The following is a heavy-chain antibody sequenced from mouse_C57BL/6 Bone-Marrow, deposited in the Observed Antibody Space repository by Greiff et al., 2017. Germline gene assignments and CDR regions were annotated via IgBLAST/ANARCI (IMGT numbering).Heavy chain of an antibody. D-gene: IGHD3-2*02. CDR1: GYAFTNYL. CDR3: APLDSSGSYYFDY. CDR2: INPGSGGT. J-gene: IGHJ2*01. Sequence: QVQLQQSGAELVRPGTSVKVSCKASGYAFTNYLIEWVKQRPGQGLEWIGVINPGSGGTNYNEKFKGKATLTADKSSSTAYMQLSSLTSEDSAVYFGAPLDSSGSYYFDYWGQGTTLTVSS. V-gene: IGHV1-54*01.